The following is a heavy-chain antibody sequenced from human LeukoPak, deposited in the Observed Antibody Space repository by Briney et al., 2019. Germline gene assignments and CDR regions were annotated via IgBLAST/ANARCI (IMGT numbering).Heavy chain of an antibody. J-gene: IGHJ5*02. D-gene: IGHD3-3*01. V-gene: IGHV3-23*01. CDR2: ISGSGGST. CDR1: GFTFSSYA. CDR3: AKDRVTYYDFWSGYQPRYNWFDP. Sequence: GGSLRLSCAASGFTFSSYAMSWVSQAPGKGLEWVSAISGSGGSTYYADSVKGRFTISRDNSKNTLYLQMNSLRAEDTAVYYCAKDRVTYYDFWSGYQPRYNWFDPWGQGTLVTVSS.